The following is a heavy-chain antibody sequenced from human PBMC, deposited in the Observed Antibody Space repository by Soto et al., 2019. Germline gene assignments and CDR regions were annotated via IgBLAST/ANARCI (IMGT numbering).Heavy chain of an antibody. V-gene: IGHV1-69*02. CDR1: GDTFSFYT. CDR2: INPIVSMS. Sequence: QVQLVQSGTEVKKPGSSVKVSCKASGDTFSFYTINWVRQAPGLGLEWVGRINPIVSMSNYAQKFQGRVSVTADKSTSTAYMELRSLRPDVTAMHFCAASYGSGYRAFDYWGQGALVIVSS. CDR3: AASYGSGYRAFDY. D-gene: IGHD3-10*01. J-gene: IGHJ4*02.